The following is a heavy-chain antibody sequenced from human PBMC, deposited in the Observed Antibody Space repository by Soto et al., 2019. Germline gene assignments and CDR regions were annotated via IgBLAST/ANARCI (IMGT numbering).Heavy chain of an antibody. CDR2: ISAYNGNT. Sequence: QVQLVQSGAEVKKPGASVKVSCKASGYTFTGYGISWVRQAPGQGLEWMGWISAYNGNTNYAQKLQGRVTMTTDTSTSTAYMELRSLRSDDTAVYYCARALFTIFGVVKSPGIFYPWGQGTLVTVSS. V-gene: IGHV1-18*04. D-gene: IGHD3-3*01. J-gene: IGHJ5*02. CDR1: GYTFTGYG. CDR3: ARALFTIFGVVKSPGIFYP.